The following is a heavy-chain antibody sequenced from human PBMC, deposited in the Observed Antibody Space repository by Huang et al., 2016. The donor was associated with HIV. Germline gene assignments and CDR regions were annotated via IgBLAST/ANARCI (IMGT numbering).Heavy chain of an antibody. CDR3: SARRRDAYRVDTFEI. V-gene: IGHV3-30*02. J-gene: IGHJ3*02. D-gene: IGHD4-4*01. CDR2: IKYDGSKK. Sequence: QVFLVASGGGVVQPGGSLRLSCAASGFCFSNYGVHWVRLAPGKGLGWVTFIKYDGSKKKDAVSVKGRFRRSRDNLRNTVFVQMNSLRPEDTAVYYCSARRRDAYRVDTFEIWGQGTVVTVSS. CDR1: GFCFSNYG.